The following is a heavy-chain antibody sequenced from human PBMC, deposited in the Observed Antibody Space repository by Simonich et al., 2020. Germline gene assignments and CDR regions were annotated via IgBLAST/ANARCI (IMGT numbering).Heavy chain of an antibody. Sequence: QVQLQEACPGLVKPSETLSLTCPVSGGSISSYYWSWIRQPPGKGLEWIGYTYYSGSTNYNPSLKSRVTISVDTSKNQFSLKLSSVTAADTAVYYCARGGLYFDYWGQGTLVTVSS. J-gene: IGHJ4*02. CDR2: TYYSGST. D-gene: IGHD2-15*01. CDR3: ARGGLYFDY. CDR1: GGSISSYY. V-gene: IGHV4-59*01.